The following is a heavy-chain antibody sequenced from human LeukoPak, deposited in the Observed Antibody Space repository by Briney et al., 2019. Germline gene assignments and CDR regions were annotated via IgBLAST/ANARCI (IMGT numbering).Heavy chain of an antibody. D-gene: IGHD3-10*01. CDR1: GGSISSGGYY. J-gene: IGHJ4*02. V-gene: IGHV4-30-2*01. CDR3: ARVYGSGRPDY. CDR2: IYHSGST. Sequence: SETLSLTCTVSGGSISSGGYYWSWIRRPPGKGLEWIGYIYHSGSTYYNPSLKSRVTISVDTSKNQFSLKLSSVTAADTAVYYCARVYGSGRPDYWGQGTLVTVSS.